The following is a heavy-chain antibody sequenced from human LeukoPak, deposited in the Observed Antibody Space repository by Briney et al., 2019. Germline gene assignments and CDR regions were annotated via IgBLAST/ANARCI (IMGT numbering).Heavy chain of an antibody. V-gene: IGHV3-NL1*01. J-gene: IGHJ4*02. D-gene: IGHD6-19*01. Sequence: GGSLRLSCAASGFTFSSYGMHWVRQAPGKGLEWVSVIYSGGSTYYADSVKGRFTISRDNSKNTLYLQMNSLRAEDTAVYYCAMVYSSGSAYWGQGTLVTVSS. CDR2: IYSGGST. CDR3: AMVYSSGSAY. CDR1: GFTFSSYG.